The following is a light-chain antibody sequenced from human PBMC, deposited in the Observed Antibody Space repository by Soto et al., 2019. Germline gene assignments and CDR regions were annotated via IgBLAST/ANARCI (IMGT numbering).Light chain of an antibody. V-gene: IGLV2-8*01. Sequence: QSALTQPPSASGSPGQSVTISCTGTSSDVGAYKYVSWYQQYPGKAPKLMIYEVSKRPSGVPDRFSGSKSGNTASLTVSGXQAEDEADYYCTSYAGSNIWVFGGGTKLTVL. J-gene: IGLJ3*02. CDR1: SSDVGAYKY. CDR2: EVS. CDR3: TSYAGSNIWV.